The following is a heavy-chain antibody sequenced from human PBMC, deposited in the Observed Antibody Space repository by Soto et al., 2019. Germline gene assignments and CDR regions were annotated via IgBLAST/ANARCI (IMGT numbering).Heavy chain of an antibody. CDR1: GASINTGGFY. Sequence: PSETLSLTCSVSGASINTGGFYWSWVRQYPGKGLDWIGYGSHTGSRYLNPSLRSRITISLDTPNNQFSLRLTSVTAADTAVYYCARVKVITESFDSWGQGSLVTVSS. D-gene: IGHD3-16*01. CDR2: GSHTGSR. CDR3: ARVKVITESFDS. V-gene: IGHV4-31*03. J-gene: IGHJ4*02.